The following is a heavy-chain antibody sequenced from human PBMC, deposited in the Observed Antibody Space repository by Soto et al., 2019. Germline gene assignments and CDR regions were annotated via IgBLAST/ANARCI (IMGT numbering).Heavy chain of an antibody. CDR2: IIPILGIA. J-gene: IGHJ3*02. CDR3: ARVPARYCSGGSCYSSDAFDI. D-gene: IGHD2-15*01. Sequence: ASVTVSCKASGGTFSSYTIIWVRQAPGQGLEWMGRIIPILGIANYAQKFQGRVTITADKSTSTAYMELSSLRSEDTAVYYCARVPARYCSGGSCYSSDAFDIWGQGTMVTVSS. CDR1: GGTFSSYT. V-gene: IGHV1-69*02.